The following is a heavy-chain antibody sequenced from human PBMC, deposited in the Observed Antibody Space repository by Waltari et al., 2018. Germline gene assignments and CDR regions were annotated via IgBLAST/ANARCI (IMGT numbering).Heavy chain of an antibody. V-gene: IGHV3-21*01. Sequence: EVQLVESGGGLVKPGGSLRLSCAASGFTFSSYSMNWVRQAPGKGLEWGSSISSSSSYIYYADSVKGRFTISRDNAKNSLYLQMNSLRAEDTAVYYCARDAYCGGDCYFYYFDYWGQGTLVTVSS. CDR1: GFTFSSYS. CDR2: ISSSSSYI. J-gene: IGHJ4*02. D-gene: IGHD2-21*01. CDR3: ARDAYCGGDCYFYYFDY.